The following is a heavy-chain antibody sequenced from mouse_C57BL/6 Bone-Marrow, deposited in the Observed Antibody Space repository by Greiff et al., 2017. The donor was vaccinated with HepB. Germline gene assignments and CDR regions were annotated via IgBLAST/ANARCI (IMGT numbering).Heavy chain of an antibody. V-gene: IGHV10-1*01. D-gene: IGHD3-2*02. Sequence: EVQLVESGGGLVQPKGSLKLSCAASGFSFTTYAMNWVRQAPGKGLEWVARIRSKSNNYATYYANSVKDRFTISRDKSESMLYLQMNNLKTEDRAVYYCGRRQALDYWGQGTSVTVSS. J-gene: IGHJ4*01. CDR1: GFSFTTYA. CDR2: IRSKSNNYAT. CDR3: GRRQALDY.